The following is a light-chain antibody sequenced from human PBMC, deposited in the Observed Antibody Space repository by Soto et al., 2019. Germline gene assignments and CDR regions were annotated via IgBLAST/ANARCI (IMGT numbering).Light chain of an antibody. CDR3: CSYVGATTYV. Sequence: QSVLTQPASVSGSPGQSITISCTGTSSTVRGFNVVSWYQQHPGKAPKVIIYEGIKRPSGVSNRFSGSNSGSTASLTISGLQAEDEADYYCCSYVGATTYVFGTGTKVTV. CDR1: SSTVRGFNV. CDR2: EGI. V-gene: IGLV2-23*01. J-gene: IGLJ1*01.